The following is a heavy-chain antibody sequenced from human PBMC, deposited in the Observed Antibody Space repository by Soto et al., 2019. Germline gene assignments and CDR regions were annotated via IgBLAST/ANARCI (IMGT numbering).Heavy chain of an antibody. V-gene: IGHV4-34*01. CDR3: ARAQGVLLWFGESPLHYYYGMDV. D-gene: IGHD3-10*01. CDR2: INHSGST. J-gene: IGHJ6*02. CDR1: GGSFSGYY. Sequence: PSETLSLTCAVYGGSFSGYYWSWIRQPPGKGLEWIGEINHSGSTNYNPSLKSRVTISVDTSKNQFSLKLSSVTAADTAVYYCARAQGVLLWFGESPLHYYYGMDVWGQGTMVTVSS.